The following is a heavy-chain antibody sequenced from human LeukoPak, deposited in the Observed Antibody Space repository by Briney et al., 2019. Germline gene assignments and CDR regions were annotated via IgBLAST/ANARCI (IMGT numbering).Heavy chain of an antibody. D-gene: IGHD6-13*01. V-gene: IGHV3-23*01. CDR1: GFTLSSYP. CDR2: FVRGST. CDR3: TRAAPYGTSWYGKNDY. J-gene: IGHJ4*02. Sequence: PGGSLRLSCAASGFTLSSYPMTWVRQAPGKGLEWVSTFVRGSTYYADTVQGRFTISRDSSKNTLYLQMSSLRADDTALYFCTRAAPYGTSWYGKNDYWGQGTLVAVSS.